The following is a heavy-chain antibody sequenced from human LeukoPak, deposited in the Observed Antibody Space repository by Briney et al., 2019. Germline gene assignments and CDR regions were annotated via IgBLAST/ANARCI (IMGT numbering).Heavy chain of an antibody. CDR2: INSDGSST. J-gene: IGHJ4*02. Sequence: ETLSLTCTVSGYSISSGYYWGWIRQPPGKGLVWVSRINSDGSSTTYADSVKGRFTISRDNAKNTLYLQMNSLRAEDTAVYYCARPLSGYSSSLGYWGQGTLVTVSS. D-gene: IGHD6-6*01. CDR3: ARPLSGYSSSLGY. CDR1: GYSISSGYY. V-gene: IGHV3-74*01.